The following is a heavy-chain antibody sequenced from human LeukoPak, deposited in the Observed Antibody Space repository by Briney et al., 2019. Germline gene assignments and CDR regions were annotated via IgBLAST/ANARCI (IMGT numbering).Heavy chain of an antibody. CDR2: IYSTGST. CDR3: ARDITLTVVSGVFDI. D-gene: IGHD3-22*01. CDR1: SGSISNYY. V-gene: IGHV4-4*07. J-gene: IGHJ3*02. Sequence: PSETLSLTCTVSSGSISNYYWSWIRQPAGKGLEWIGRIYSTGSTTYNPSLKSRVTMSVDTSKNQFSLKLSSVTAADTAVYYCARDITLTVVSGVFDIWGQGTMVTVSS.